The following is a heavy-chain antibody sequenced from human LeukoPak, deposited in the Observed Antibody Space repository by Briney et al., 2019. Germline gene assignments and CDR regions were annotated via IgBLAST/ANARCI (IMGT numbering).Heavy chain of an antibody. CDR3: ARTKPTGSDAFDI. CDR2: IYHSGST. Sequence: SQTLSLTCAVSGGSISSGGYSWSWIRQPPGKGLEWIGYIYHSGSTYYNPSLKSRVTISVDRSKNQFSLKLSSVTAADTAVYYCARTKPTGSDAFDIWGQGTMVTVSS. J-gene: IGHJ3*02. V-gene: IGHV4-30-2*02. D-gene: IGHD1-14*01. CDR1: GGSISSGGYS.